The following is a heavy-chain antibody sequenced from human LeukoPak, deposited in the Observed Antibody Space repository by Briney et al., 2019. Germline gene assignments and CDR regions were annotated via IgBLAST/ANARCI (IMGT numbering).Heavy chain of an antibody. CDR2: INHSGST. J-gene: IGHJ4*02. D-gene: IGHD3-3*01. CDR3: ARGGMTIFGVVIGRAFDY. V-gene: IGHV4-34*01. CDR1: GGSFSGYY. Sequence: SETLSLTCAVYGGSFSGYYWSWIRQPPGKGLEWIGEINHSGSTSYNPSLKSRVTISVDTSKNQFSLKLSSVTAADTAVYYCARGGMTIFGVVIGRAFDYWGQGTLVTVSS.